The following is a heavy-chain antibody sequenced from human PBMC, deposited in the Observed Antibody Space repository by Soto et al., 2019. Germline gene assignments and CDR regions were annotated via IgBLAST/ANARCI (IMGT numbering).Heavy chain of an antibody. CDR2: IKQDGSEK. CDR1: GFTFSSYW. J-gene: IGHJ3*02. CDR3: ARSMTSTLLWFGELPDAFDI. V-gene: IGHV3-7*01. D-gene: IGHD3-10*01. Sequence: HPGGSLRLSCAASGFTFSSYWMSWVRQAPGKGLEWVANIKQDGSEKYYVDSVKGRFTISRDNAKNSLYLQMNSLRAEDTAVYYCARSMTSTLLWFGELPDAFDIWGQGTMVTVSS.